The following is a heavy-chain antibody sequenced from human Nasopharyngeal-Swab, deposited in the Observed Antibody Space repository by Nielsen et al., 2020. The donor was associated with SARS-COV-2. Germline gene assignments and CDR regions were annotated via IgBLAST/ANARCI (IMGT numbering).Heavy chain of an antibody. D-gene: IGHD2-15*01. Sequence: VRQAPGKGLELVSPISSSSSYIYYADSVKGRLTISRDNAKNSLYLQMNSLRVEDTAIYYCARGYCSGGSCPLDHWGQGTLVTVSS. CDR3: ARGYCSGGSCPLDH. V-gene: IGHV3-21*01. J-gene: IGHJ4*02. CDR2: ISSSSSYI.